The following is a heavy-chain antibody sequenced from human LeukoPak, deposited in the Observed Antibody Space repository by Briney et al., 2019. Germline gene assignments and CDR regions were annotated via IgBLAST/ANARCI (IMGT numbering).Heavy chain of an antibody. CDR1: GLTFSTYG. CDR2: ISGSGGTT. Sequence: SGGTLRLSCAASGLTFSTYGMSWVRQAPGKGLEWVSTISGSGGTTYYADSVKGRFTISRDNSKNTLYLQMNSLRAEDTAVYYCAKELYIARGGWDYWGQGTLVTVSS. D-gene: IGHD1-26*01. J-gene: IGHJ4*02. V-gene: IGHV3-23*01. CDR3: AKELYIARGGWDY.